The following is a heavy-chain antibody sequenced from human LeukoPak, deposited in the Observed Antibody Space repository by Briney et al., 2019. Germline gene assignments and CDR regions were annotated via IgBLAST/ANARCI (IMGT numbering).Heavy chain of an antibody. CDR2: LNPNSGDT. CDR1: GYTFTGYL. CDR3: ARSARYWYFDL. J-gene: IGHJ2*01. Sequence: ASVRLSSKASGYTFTGYLLHWVRQAPGQGLEWMGWLNPNSGDTNYAQKFQGRVTMTRDTSISTAYMELSRLRSDDTAVYYCARSARYWYFDLWGHGTLVTVSS. V-gene: IGHV1-2*02.